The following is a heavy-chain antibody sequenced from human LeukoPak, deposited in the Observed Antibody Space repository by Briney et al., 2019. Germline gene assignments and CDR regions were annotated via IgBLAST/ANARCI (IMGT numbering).Heavy chain of an antibody. J-gene: IGHJ4*02. Sequence: SETLSLTCTVSGGSVSSGDYYWSWIRQPPGKGLQWIGFIYYSGCTNYNPSLQSRVTISVDTSKNQFSLKLSSVTAADTAIYYCASYPTPPSGDFPDYWGQGTLVTVSS. CDR1: GGSVSSGDYY. CDR3: ASYPTPPSGDFPDY. V-gene: IGHV4-61*08. CDR2: IYYSGCT. D-gene: IGHD7-27*01.